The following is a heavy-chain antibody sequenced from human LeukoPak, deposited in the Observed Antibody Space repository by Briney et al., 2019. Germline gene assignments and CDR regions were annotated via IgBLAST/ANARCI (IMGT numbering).Heavy chain of an antibody. V-gene: IGHV4-30-2*01. CDR2: IYHSGST. CDR1: GGSISSGGYS. CDR3: ASHTRDFDY. D-gene: IGHD2-15*01. J-gene: IGHJ4*02. Sequence: PSQTLSLTCAVSGGSISSGGYSWSWIRQPPGKGLEWIGYIYHSGSTYYNPSLKSRVTISVDRSKNQFSLKLSSVTAADTAVYYCASHTRDFDYWGQGTLVTVPS.